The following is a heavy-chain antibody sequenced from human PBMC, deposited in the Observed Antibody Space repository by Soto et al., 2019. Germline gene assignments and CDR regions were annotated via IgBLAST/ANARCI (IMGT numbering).Heavy chain of an antibody. J-gene: IGHJ4*02. V-gene: IGHV1-69*12. D-gene: IGHD2-15*01. CDR3: ARDVVALDY. Sequence: QFQLVQSGAEVKKPGSSVKVSCKASGGTFNNYAISWVRQAPGQGLEWVGGIIPNVDAANYAQKFQGRVTIAADESAGTAYMELSRLRSEDTAVYYCARDVVALDYWGQGTLVTVSS. CDR1: GGTFNNYA. CDR2: IIPNVDAA.